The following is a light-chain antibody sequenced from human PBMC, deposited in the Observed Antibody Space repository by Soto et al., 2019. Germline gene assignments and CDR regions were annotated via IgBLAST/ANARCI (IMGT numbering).Light chain of an antibody. J-gene: IGKJ1*01. CDR3: QQYASSPPWT. Sequence: EIVLTQYPGTLSLSPGERATLSCRAIQRVSSGYLGWYQQRPGQAPRLLLYGASNRAAGIPDRFSGRGSETDFTLTISRLEPEDFAVYYCQQYASSPPWTFGQGTKVDIK. CDR1: QRVSSGY. CDR2: GAS. V-gene: IGKV3-20*01.